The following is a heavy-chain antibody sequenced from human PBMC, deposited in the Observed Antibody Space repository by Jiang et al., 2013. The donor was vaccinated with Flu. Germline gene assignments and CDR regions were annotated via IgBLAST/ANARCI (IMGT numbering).Heavy chain of an antibody. CDR2: ISYDGSNK. Sequence: SGGGVVQPGRSLRLSCAASGFTFSSYGMHWVRQAPGKGLEWVAVISYDGSNKYYADSVKGRFTISRDNSKNTLYLQMNSLRAEDTAVYYCAKERPWLVMGYYFDYWGQGTLVTVSS. J-gene: IGHJ4*02. CDR3: AKERPWLVMGYYFDY. D-gene: IGHD6-19*01. V-gene: IGHV3-30*18. CDR1: GFTFSSYG.